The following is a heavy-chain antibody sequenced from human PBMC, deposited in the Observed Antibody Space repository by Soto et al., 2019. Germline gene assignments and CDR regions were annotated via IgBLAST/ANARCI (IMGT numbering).Heavy chain of an antibody. CDR1: GVTFSSYA. CDR3: ATSSTVTHDYYYYGMDV. J-gene: IGHJ6*02. Sequence: GGSLRLSCAASGVTFSSYAMHWVRQAQDKGLEWVAVISYDGSNKYYADSVKGRFTISRDNSKNTLYLQMNSLKASDTAMYYCATSSTVTHDYYYYGMDVWGQGITVTVSS. CDR2: ISYDGSNK. V-gene: IGHV3-30-3*01. D-gene: IGHD4-17*01.